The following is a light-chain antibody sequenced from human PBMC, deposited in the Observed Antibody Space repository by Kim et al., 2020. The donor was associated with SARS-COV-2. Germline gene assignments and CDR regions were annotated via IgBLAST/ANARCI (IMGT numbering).Light chain of an antibody. J-gene: IGKJ3*01. CDR1: QSVLYNSNNKNY. Sequence: DIVMTQSPDFLAVSLGERATINCKSSQSVLYNSNNKNYLAWYQQKPGQPPHLLIYWASTRESGVPDRFSGSGSETDFTLTISSLQAEDVAVYYCQQYYATPFTFGPGTKVDIK. V-gene: IGKV4-1*01. CDR3: QQYYATPFT. CDR2: WAS.